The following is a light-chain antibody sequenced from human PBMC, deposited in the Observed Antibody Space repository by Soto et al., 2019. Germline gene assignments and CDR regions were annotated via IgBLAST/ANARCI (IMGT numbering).Light chain of an antibody. J-gene: IGLJ1*01. CDR1: SSDVGGYDY. Sequence: QSVLTQPASVSWSPGQSITISCTGTSSDVGGYDYVSWYQQHPGKAPKLIIYEVSNRPSGISNRFSGSKSGNTAYLTISGLQAEDEADYYCTSYTSSSARVFGTGTKGTVL. CDR2: EVS. CDR3: TSYTSSSARV. V-gene: IGLV2-14*01.